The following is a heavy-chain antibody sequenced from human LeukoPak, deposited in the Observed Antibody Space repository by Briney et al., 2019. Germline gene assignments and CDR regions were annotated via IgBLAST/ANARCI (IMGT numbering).Heavy chain of an antibody. D-gene: IGHD1-26*01. J-gene: IGHJ4*02. CDR3: ARLSVGATHYFDY. CDR2: IYYSGST. Sequence: SETLSLTCTVSGGSISSSSYYWGWIRQPPRTGLEWIGSIYYSGSTYYNPSLKSRVTISVDTSKNQFSLKLSSVTAADTAVYYCARLSVGATHYFDYWGQGTLVTVSS. V-gene: IGHV4-39*01. CDR1: GGSISSSSYY.